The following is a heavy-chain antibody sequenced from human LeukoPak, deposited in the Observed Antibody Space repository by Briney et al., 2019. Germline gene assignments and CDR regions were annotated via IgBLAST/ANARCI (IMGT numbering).Heavy chain of an antibody. Sequence: GASVKVSCKASGGTFSSYAISWVRQAPGQGVEWMGRIIPILGIANYAQKFQGRVTITADKSTSTAYMELSSLRSGDTAVYYCARDSSIAARPFDYWGQGTLVTVSS. CDR2: IIPILGIA. J-gene: IGHJ4*02. V-gene: IGHV1-69*04. CDR3: ARDSSIAARPFDY. CDR1: GGTFSSYA. D-gene: IGHD6-6*01.